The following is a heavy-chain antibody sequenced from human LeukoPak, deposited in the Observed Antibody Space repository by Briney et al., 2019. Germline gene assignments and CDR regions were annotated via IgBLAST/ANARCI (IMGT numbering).Heavy chain of an antibody. CDR2: IIPILGIA. V-gene: IGHV1-69*04. D-gene: IGHD3-10*01. J-gene: IGHJ4*02. CDR3: ASGPNTMGGVILHRL. CDR1: GGTFSSYA. Sequence: SVKVSCKASGGTFSSYAISWVRQAPGQGLEWMGRIIPILGIANYAQKFQGRVTITADKSTSTAYMELSSLRSEDTAVYYCASGPNTMGGVILHRLWGQGTLVTVSS.